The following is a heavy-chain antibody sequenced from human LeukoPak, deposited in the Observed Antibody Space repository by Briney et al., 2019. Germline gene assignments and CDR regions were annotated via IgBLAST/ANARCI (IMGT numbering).Heavy chain of an antibody. V-gene: IGHV1-69*10. CDR2: IIPIFGIA. J-gene: IGHJ3*02. Sequence: SVKVSCKASGGTFSSYAISWVRQAPGQGLEWMGGIIPIFGIANYAQKFQGRVTITADKSTSAAYMELSSLRSEDTAVYYCARTAYSSGWYVRAFDIWGQGTMVTVSS. D-gene: IGHD6-19*01. CDR3: ARTAYSSGWYVRAFDI. CDR1: GGTFSSYA.